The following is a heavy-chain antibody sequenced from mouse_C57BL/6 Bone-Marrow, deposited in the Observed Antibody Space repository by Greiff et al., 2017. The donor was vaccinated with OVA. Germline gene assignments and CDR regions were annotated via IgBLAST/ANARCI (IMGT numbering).Heavy chain of an antibody. CDR1: GYTFTSYG. Sequence: VQLQQSGAELARPGASVKLSCKASGYTFTSYGISWVKQRTGQGLEWIGEIYPRSGNTYYNEKFKGKATLTADKSSSTAYMELRSLTSEDSAVYFCARGENYYGNYNYAMDYWGQGTSVTVSS. CDR3: ARGENYYGNYNYAMDY. V-gene: IGHV1-81*01. J-gene: IGHJ4*01. CDR2: IYPRSGNT. D-gene: IGHD2-1*01.